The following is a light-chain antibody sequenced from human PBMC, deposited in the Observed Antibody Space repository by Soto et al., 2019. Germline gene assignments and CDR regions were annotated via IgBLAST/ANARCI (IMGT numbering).Light chain of an antibody. CDR2: GNS. CDR1: NSNIGAGYD. J-gene: IGLJ1*01. CDR3: HSFDGSVSGSV. V-gene: IGLV1-40*01. Sequence: QSVLTQPPSVSGAPGQRVTISCTGSNSNIGAGYDVHWYQQLPGTAPKLLIYGNSNRPSGVPDRFSGSKSVTSASLAITGLQAEDEADYYCHSFDGSVSGSVFGPGTKVTLL.